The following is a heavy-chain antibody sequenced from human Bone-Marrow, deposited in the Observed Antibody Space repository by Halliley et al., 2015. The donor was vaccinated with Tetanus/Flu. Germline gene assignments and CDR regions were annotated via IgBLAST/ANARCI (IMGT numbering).Heavy chain of an antibody. D-gene: IGHD6-13*01. CDR3: ARGPPGAAAGSDY. J-gene: IGHJ4*02. CDR2: T. Sequence: TCYSPSLASRVTISVDTSRSQFSLRLGSVTAADTALYFCARGPPGAAAGSDYWGQGILVTVSS. V-gene: IGHV4-39*01.